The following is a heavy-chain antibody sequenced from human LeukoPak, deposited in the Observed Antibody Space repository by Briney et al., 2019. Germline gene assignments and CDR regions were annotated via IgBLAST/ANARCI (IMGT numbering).Heavy chain of an antibody. V-gene: IGHV4-59*06. CDR2: IYYSGST. J-gene: IGHJ4*02. CDR1: GGSISSYY. Sequence: SETLSLTCTVSGGSISSYYWSWIRQPPGKGLEWIGYIYYSGSTYYNPSLKSRVTISVDTSKNQFSLKLSSVTAADTAVYYCARSPLGRVAAAGPPDYWGQGTLVTVSS. CDR3: ARSPLGRVAAAGPPDY. D-gene: IGHD6-13*01.